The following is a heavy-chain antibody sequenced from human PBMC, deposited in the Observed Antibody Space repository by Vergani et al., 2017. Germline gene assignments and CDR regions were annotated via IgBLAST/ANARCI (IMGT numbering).Heavy chain of an antibody. Sequence: QVQLVQSGAEVKKPGASVKVSCKASDYTFTSYGFSWVRQAPGQGLEWMGWISAYNGDTKYAQKLQDRVTMTTDTSTSTAYMELRSLRSDDTAVYYCASVDGDYEEYDAFDIWGQGTMVTVSS. D-gene: IGHD4-17*01. CDR3: ASVDGDYEEYDAFDI. V-gene: IGHV1-18*01. CDR2: ISAYNGDT. CDR1: DYTFTSYG. J-gene: IGHJ3*02.